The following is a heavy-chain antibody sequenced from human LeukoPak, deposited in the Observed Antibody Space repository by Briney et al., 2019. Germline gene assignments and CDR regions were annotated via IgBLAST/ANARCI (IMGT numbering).Heavy chain of an antibody. J-gene: IGHJ4*02. Sequence: PGGSLRLSCAASGFTFSSSGMHWVRQAPGKGLEWVAVIWYDGSNKYYADSVKGRFTISRDNSKNTLYLQMNSLRADDTAVYYCARVGSSDTNDYWGQGTLVTVSS. CDR2: IWYDGSNK. D-gene: IGHD6-13*01. V-gene: IGHV3-33*01. CDR1: GFTFSSSG. CDR3: ARVGSSDTNDY.